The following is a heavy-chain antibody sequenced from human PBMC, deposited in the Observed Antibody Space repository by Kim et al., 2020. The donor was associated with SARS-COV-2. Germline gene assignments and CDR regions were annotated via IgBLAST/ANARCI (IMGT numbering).Heavy chain of an antibody. CDR3: TRDSPWWFGELYPYGMDV. Sequence: GGSLRLSCTASGFTFGDYAMSWFRQAPGKGLEWVGFIRSKAYGGTTEYAASVKGRFTISRDDSKSIAYLQMNSLKTEDTAVYYCTRDSPWWFGELYPYGMDVWGQGTTVTVSS. J-gene: IGHJ6*02. CDR2: IRSKAYGGTT. CDR1: GFTFGDYA. D-gene: IGHD3-10*01. V-gene: IGHV3-49*03.